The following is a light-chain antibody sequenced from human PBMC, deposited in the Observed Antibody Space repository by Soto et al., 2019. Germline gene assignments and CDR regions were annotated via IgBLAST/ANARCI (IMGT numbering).Light chain of an antibody. V-gene: IGKV1-39*01. CDR1: QSISSY. CDR2: AAS. Sequence: DIQMTQSPSSLSASVGDGVTITWRASQSISSYLNWYQQKPGKAPKLLIYAASSLQSGVPSRFSGSGSGTDFTLTISSLQPEDFATYYCQQSYSTPRTFGQGTKVDI. J-gene: IGKJ1*01. CDR3: QQSYSTPRT.